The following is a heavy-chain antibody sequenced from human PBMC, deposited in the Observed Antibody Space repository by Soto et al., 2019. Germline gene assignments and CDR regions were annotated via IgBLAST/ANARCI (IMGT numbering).Heavy chain of an antibody. CDR2: INLRSTTI. V-gene: IGHV3-48*03. CDR1: GFIFSSYE. CDR3: ERRYGGDYDSECDY. D-gene: IGHD2-21*02. J-gene: IGHJ4*02. Sequence: EVQLVESGGGLVQPGGSLRLSCAASGFIFSSYEMNWVRQAPGKGLEWISYINLRSTTIYYADSVKGRFTISRDNAKNLLFLQMNSHRAEDKDVSYCERRYGGDYDSECDYWSQGTLITVSS.